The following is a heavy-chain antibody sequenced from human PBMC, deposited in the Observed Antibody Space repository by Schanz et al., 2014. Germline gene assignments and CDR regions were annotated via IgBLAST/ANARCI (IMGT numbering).Heavy chain of an antibody. V-gene: IGHV3-21*01. D-gene: IGHD3-22*01. CDR1: RFTFSSYS. CDR3: AKDHFGHYDSSGCSDCYYYGMDV. CDR2: ISNGGGYI. J-gene: IGHJ6*02. Sequence: EVQLVESGGGLVKPGGSLRLSCEASRFTFSSYSFNWVRQAPGKGLEWVSSISNGGGYIYYADSVKGPFTISRDNSKNTLFLQVNSLRAEDTAVYYCAKDHFGHYDSSGCSDCYYYGMDVWGQGTTVTVSS.